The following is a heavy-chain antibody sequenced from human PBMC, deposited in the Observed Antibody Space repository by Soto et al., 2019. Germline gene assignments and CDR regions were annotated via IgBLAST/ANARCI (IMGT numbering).Heavy chain of an antibody. CDR3: ARVYDGSGTRGFYGLDV. D-gene: IGHD3-22*01. CDR2: IRSKAYGGTT. V-gene: IGHV3-49*04. Sequence: GGSLRLSCTASGFTFGDYAMSWVRQAPGKGLEWVGFIRSKAYGGTTEYAASVKGRFTISRDDSKSIAYLQMDSLKTEDTAVYYCARVYDGSGTRGFYGLDVWGQGTTVTVSS. CDR1: GFTFGDYA. J-gene: IGHJ6*02.